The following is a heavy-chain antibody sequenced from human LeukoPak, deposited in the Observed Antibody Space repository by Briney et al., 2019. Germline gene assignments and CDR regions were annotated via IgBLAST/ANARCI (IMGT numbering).Heavy chain of an antibody. CDR1: GFTFSSCS. CDR3: ARDPRRDDYGGF. Sequence: GGSLRLSCAASGFTFSSCSMNWVRQAPGKGLEWVSSISSSSSYIYYADSVKGRFTISRDNAKNSLYLQMNSLRAEDTAVYYCARDPRRDDYGGFWGQGTLVTVSS. V-gene: IGHV3-21*01. J-gene: IGHJ4*02. CDR2: ISSSSSYI.